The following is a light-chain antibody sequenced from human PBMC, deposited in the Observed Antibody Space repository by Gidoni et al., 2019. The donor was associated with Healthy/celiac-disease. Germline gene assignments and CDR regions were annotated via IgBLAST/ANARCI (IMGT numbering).Light chain of an antibody. CDR2: GAS. J-gene: IGKJ3*01. CDR3: QQYGSSPIFT. V-gene: IGKV3-20*01. Sequence: ELVLTQSPGTLSLSPGERATLSFRASQSVSSSYLAWYQQKPGQAPRLLIYGASSRATGIPDRFSGSGSGTDFTLTISRLEPEDFAVYYCQQYGSSPIFTFXPXTKVDIK. CDR1: QSVSSSY.